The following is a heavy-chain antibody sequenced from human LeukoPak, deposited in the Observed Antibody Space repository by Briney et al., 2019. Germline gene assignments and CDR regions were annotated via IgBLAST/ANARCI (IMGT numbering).Heavy chain of an antibody. Sequence: GGSLRLSCAASGFTFSSYAMSWVRQAPGKGLEWVSAISGSGGSTYYADSVKGRFTISRDNSKNTLYLQMDSLRAEDTAVYYCAQLYYDSTGYKFFQHWGQGTLVTVSS. V-gene: IGHV3-23*01. D-gene: IGHD3-22*01. J-gene: IGHJ1*01. CDR3: AQLYYDSTGYKFFQH. CDR1: GFTFSSYA. CDR2: ISGSGGST.